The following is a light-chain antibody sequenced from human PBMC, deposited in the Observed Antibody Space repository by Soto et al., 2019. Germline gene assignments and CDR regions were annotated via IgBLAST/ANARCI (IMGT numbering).Light chain of an antibody. V-gene: IGLV1-51*01. CDR3: GTWDSSLGGV. Sequence: QSLLTQPPSVSAAPGQRVSISCSGGNSNVGNNYDSWYQYVPGTAPKVVIYDNNKRPSGIPDRFSGSKSGTSVTLGIAGLQTGDEAFYSCGTWDSSLGGVFGGGTKLTVL. J-gene: IGLJ3*02. CDR1: NSNVGNNY. CDR2: DNN.